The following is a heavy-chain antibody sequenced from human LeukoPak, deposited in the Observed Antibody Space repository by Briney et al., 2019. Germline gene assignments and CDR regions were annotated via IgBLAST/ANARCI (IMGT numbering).Heavy chain of an antibody. CDR2: IIPIFGTA. J-gene: IGHJ4*02. Sequence: SVKVSCKASGGTFSSYAISWVRQAPGQGLEWMGGIIPIFGTANYAQRFQGRVTITADESTSTAYMELSSLRSEDTAVYYCARPRNPTVTTNYFDYWGQGTLVTVSS. CDR3: ARPRNPTVTTNYFDY. CDR1: GGTFSSYA. D-gene: IGHD4-17*01. V-gene: IGHV1-69*13.